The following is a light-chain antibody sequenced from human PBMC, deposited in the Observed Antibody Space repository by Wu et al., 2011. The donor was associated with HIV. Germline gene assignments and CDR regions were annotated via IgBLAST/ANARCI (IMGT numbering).Light chain of an antibody. Sequence: GASSRATGIPDRFSGSGSGTDFTLTISRLEPEDFAVYYCQLYGTSPQVTFGGGTKVEIK. CDR3: QLYGTSPQVT. J-gene: IGKJ4*01. V-gene: IGKV3-20*01. CDR2: GAS.